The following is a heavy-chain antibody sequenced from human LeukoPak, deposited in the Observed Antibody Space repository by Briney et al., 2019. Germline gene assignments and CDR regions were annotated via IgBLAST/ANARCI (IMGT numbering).Heavy chain of an antibody. CDR2: IGTAGDT. D-gene: IGHD6-13*01. CDR1: GFTFSSYD. Sequence: HPGGSLRLSCAASGFTFSSYDMHWVRQATGKGLEWVSAIGTAGDTYYPGSVKGRFTISRENAKNSLYLQMNSLRAGDTAVYYCARAVAAAGTRWFDPWGQGTLVTVSS. CDR3: ARAVAAAGTRWFDP. J-gene: IGHJ5*02. V-gene: IGHV3-13*04.